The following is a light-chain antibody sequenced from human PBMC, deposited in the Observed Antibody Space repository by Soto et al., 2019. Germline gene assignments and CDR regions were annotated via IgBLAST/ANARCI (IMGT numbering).Light chain of an antibody. J-gene: IGKJ1*01. Sequence: EIVMTQSAATLSVSPGERATLSCRASQSVSSDLAWYHQKPGQAPRLLIYGASTRATGIPARFSGSGSGTEFTLTINSLQSEDFAVYYCQQYNNWPRTFGQGTKVDIK. V-gene: IGKV3-15*01. CDR3: QQYNNWPRT. CDR1: QSVSSD. CDR2: GAS.